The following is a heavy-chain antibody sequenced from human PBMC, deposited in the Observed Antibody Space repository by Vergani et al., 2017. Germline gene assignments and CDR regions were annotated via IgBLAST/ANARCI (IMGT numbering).Heavy chain of an antibody. CDR3: ARDQGLITMVRGVSLTYYYYGMDV. J-gene: IGHJ6*02. CDR1: GYTFTSYG. V-gene: IGHV1-18*01. CDR2: ISAYNGNT. D-gene: IGHD3-10*01. Sequence: QVQLVQSGAEVKKPGASVKVSCKASGYTFTSYGISWVRQAPGQGLEWLGWISAYNGNTNYAQKLQGRVTMTTDTATSTAYMELRSLRSDDTALYYCARDQGLITMVRGVSLTYYYYGMDVWGQGTTVTVSS.